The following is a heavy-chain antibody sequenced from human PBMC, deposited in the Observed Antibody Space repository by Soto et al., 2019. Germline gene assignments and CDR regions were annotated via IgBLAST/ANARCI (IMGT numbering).Heavy chain of an antibody. J-gene: IGHJ3*02. D-gene: IGHD3-10*01. V-gene: IGHV3-23*01. CDR3: ARVSSAVYAHRAADAFDI. CDR2: ISGSGGST. CDR1: GFTFSSYA. Sequence: GGSLRLSCAASGFTFSSYAMSWVRQAPGKGLEWVSAISGSGGSTYYADSVKGRFTISRDNSKNTLYLQMNSLRAEDAAVYYCARVSSAVYAHRAADAFDIWGQGTMVTVSS.